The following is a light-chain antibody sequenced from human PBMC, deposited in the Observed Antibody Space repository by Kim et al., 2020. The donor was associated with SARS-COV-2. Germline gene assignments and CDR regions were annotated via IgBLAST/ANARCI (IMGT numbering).Light chain of an antibody. CDR3: QQSGEG. V-gene: IGKV3-20*01. Sequence: EIVLTQSPGTLSLSPGERATLSCRASHSIRSSYLAWYQQKPGQAPRLLIYGASRRATGIPDRFSGSGSGTGFTLTINRLEPEDFAVYYCQQSGEGFGQGTKVDI. CDR2: GAS. CDR1: HSIRSSY. J-gene: IGKJ1*01.